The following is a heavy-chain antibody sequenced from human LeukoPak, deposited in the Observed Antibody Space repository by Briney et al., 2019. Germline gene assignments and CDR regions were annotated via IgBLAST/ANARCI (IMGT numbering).Heavy chain of an antibody. CDR1: GGSFSGYY. V-gene: IGHV4-34*01. Sequence: SETLSLTCAVYGGSFSGYYWSWIRQPPGKGLEWIGEINHSGSTNYNPSLKSRVTISVDTSKNQFSLKLSSVTAADTTVYYCARLRPTSADAFDIWGQGTMVTVSS. CDR3: ARLRPTSADAFDI. D-gene: IGHD4-17*01. J-gene: IGHJ3*02. CDR2: INHSGST.